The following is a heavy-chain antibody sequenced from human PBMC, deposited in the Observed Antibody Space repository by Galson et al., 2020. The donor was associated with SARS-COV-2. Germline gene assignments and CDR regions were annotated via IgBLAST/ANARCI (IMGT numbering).Heavy chain of an antibody. CDR2: ISHSGGT. D-gene: IGHD4-17*01. J-gene: IGHJ3*02. Sequence: SETLSLTCAASGTSISRGSYSWNWTRQPPGKGLEWIGYISHSGGTYYNPSLKSRVTISGDRSKNQSSLRLSSVTAADTAVYYCARLHYGEYAPGAFDIWGPGTRVTVAS. CDR3: ARLHYGEYAPGAFDI. CDR1: GTSISRGSYS. V-gene: IGHV4-30-2*01.